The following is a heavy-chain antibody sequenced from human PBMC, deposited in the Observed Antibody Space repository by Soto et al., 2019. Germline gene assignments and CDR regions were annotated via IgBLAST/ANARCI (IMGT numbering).Heavy chain of an antibody. CDR2: IIPIFGTA. D-gene: IGHD6-13*01. J-gene: IGHJ6*02. CDR1: GARYNSYS. V-gene: IGHV1-69*13. CDR3: ARDLPGPPSSSPHHYYYYGMDV. Sequence: GTSLEVTWKDCGARYNSYSMSWVRQDPVQVLERRGGIIPIFGTANYAQKFQGRVTITADESTSTAYMELSSLRSEDTAVYYCARDLPGPPSSSPHHYYYYGMDVWGQGTTVP.